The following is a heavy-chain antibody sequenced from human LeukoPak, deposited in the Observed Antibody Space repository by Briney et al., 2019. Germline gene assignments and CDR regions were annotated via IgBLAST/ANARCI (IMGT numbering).Heavy chain of an antibody. J-gene: IGHJ5*02. D-gene: IGHD1-26*01. V-gene: IGHV4-4*07. CDR2: IYPSGST. CDR3: ARLLIVESRFDP. CDR1: DGSINHHF. Sequence: PSETLSLTCTVSDGSINHHFWSWIRQPAGKGLDYIGRIYPSGSTNYNPSLKSRVTMSVDTSKRQLSLKLTSVTAADTAVYYCARLLIVESRFDPWGQGTLVGVSS.